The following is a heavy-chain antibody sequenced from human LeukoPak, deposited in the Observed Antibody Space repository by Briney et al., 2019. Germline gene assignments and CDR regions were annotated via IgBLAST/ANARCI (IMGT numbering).Heavy chain of an antibody. Sequence: PSETLSLTCTVSGGSISSGGYYWSWIRQPPGKGLEWIGYIYYSGSTNYNPSLKSRVTISVDTSKNQLSLKLSSVTAADTAVYYCARATSRDSSGYWGESGAFDIWGQGTMVTVSS. CDR2: IYYSGST. CDR3: ARATSRDSSGYWGESGAFDI. CDR1: GGSISSGGYY. V-gene: IGHV4-61*08. D-gene: IGHD3-22*01. J-gene: IGHJ3*02.